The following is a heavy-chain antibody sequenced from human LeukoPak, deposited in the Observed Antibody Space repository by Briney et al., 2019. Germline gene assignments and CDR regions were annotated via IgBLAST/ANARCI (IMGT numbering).Heavy chain of an antibody. D-gene: IGHD3-3*01. CDR1: GFTFSSYA. J-gene: IGHJ4*02. Sequence: GASLRLSCAASGFTFSSYAMSRVRQAPGKGLEWVSAISGSGGSTYYADSVKGRFTISRDNSKNTLYLQMNSLRAEDTAVYYCAKDGFWSGYYNRAFDYWGQGTLVTVSS. CDR2: ISGSGGST. CDR3: AKDGFWSGYYNRAFDY. V-gene: IGHV3-23*01.